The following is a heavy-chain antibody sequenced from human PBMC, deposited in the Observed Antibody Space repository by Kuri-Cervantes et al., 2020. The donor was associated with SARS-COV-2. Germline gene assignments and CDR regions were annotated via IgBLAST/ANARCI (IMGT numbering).Heavy chain of an antibody. CDR2: INPGGGST. D-gene: IGHD5-12*01. J-gene: IGHJ6*02. Sequence: GESLKISCKASGYTFTSYYMHWVRQAPGQGLEWMGIINPGGGSTSYAQKFQGRVTMTRDTSTSTVYMELSGLRSEDTAVYYCARVNSGYDWELGLALPGMVATGGMDVWGQGTTVTVSS. V-gene: IGHV1-46*01. CDR1: GYTFTSYY. CDR3: ARVNSGYDWELGLALPGMVATGGMDV.